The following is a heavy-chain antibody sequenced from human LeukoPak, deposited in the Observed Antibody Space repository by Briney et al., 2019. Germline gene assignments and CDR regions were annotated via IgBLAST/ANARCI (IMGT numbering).Heavy chain of an antibody. J-gene: IGHJ4*02. CDR2: ISSSGNYI. D-gene: IGHD5-12*01. Sequence: GGSLRLSCAASGFTFSVYTMNWVRQAPGKGLEWVSSISSSGNYIYYADSVKGRFTISRDNAKNPLFLQMSSLRTEDTAVYYCASPYSGYDYNFDHWGQGTLVTVSS. CDR3: ASPYSGYDYNFDH. V-gene: IGHV3-21*01. CDR1: GFTFSVYT.